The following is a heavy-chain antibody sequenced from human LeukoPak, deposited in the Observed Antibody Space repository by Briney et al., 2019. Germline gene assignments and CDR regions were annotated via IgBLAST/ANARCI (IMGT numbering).Heavy chain of an antibody. CDR1: DGSISSGGYY. CDR3: ARGRTYSSGWYCFDY. D-gene: IGHD6-19*01. V-gene: IGHV4-31*03. CDR2: IYYSGNT. Sequence: SETLSLTCTVSDGSISSGGYYWSWIRQSPGKGLEWFGYIYYSGNTYYNPPLKSRLTISVDTSKNQFSLKLNSVTAADTAVYYCARGRTYSSGWYCFDYWGRGTPVTVSS. J-gene: IGHJ4*02.